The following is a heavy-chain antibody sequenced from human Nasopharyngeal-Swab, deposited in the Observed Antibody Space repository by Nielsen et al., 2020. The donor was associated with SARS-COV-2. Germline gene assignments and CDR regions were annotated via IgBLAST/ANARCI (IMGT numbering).Heavy chain of an antibody. V-gene: IGHV3-7*01. CDR2: INQSGSVQ. CDR1: GCTFTNHL. CDR3: VRNGGALDF. Sequence: GESLKISCAASGCTFTNHLMSWVRQAPGKGLEWLANINQSGSVQKYVDSVKGRFFISRDNTEKTLFLQMNSLTVGDTAVYYCVRNGGALDFWGQGTMVTVSS. D-gene: IGHD1-26*01. J-gene: IGHJ4*02.